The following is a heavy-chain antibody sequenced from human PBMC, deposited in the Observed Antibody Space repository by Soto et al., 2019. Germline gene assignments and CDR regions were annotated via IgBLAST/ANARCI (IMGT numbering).Heavy chain of an antibody. CDR1: GASISTTYW. Sequence: QVQLQESGPGLVKPSETLSLTCAVSGASISTTYWWSWVRQPPGEGLEWIGEISHSGRTSYGLSLKSRVTISMDQSKNQFSLILSSVTAADTAVYYCGSKAITVPADVWGQGTTVTVSS. D-gene: IGHD6-19*01. V-gene: IGHV4-4*02. CDR2: ISHSGRT. CDR3: GSKAITVPADV. J-gene: IGHJ6*02.